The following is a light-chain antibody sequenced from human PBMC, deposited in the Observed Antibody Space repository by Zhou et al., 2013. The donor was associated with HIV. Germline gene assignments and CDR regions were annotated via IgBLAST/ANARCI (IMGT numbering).Light chain of an antibody. CDR2: AAS. V-gene: IGKV1-12*01. CDR1: QDISTW. Sequence: DIQMTQSPSSVSASVGDRVTITCRASQDISTWLAWYQHKPGKAPKLLIYAASSLQSGVPSRFSGSGSGTDFTLTISSLQPEDFATYSCQQTHSFPLTFGPGTKVDVK. CDR3: QQTHSFPLT. J-gene: IGKJ3*01.